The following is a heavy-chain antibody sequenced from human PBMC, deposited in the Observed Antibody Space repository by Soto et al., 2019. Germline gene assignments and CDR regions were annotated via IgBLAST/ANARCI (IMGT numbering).Heavy chain of an antibody. V-gene: IGHV3-7*01. CDR1: GFTFSNYW. CDR3: ARSPSFGWYFDL. Sequence: GGSLRLSCAASGFTFSNYWMSWVRQAPGKGLEWVANINQDGSEINYVDSVKGRFTISRDNAKNSLHLQMNSLRAEDTAVYYCARSPSFGWYFDLWGRGTLVTVSS. J-gene: IGHJ2*01. CDR2: INQDGSEI. D-gene: IGHD3-10*01.